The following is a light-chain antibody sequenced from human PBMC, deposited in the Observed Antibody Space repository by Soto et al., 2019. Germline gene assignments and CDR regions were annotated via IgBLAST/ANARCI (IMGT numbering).Light chain of an antibody. CDR3: QQYGSRPWT. V-gene: IGKV3-20*01. CDR1: QSVSGSY. J-gene: IGKJ1*01. Sequence: EIVLTQSPGTLSLSPGERATLSCRARQSVSGSYLAWYQQKPGQSPRLLIHDASSRATGIPDRFSGSGSGTDFTLTISRLEPEDFAMYYCQQYGSRPWTFGQGTKVESK. CDR2: DAS.